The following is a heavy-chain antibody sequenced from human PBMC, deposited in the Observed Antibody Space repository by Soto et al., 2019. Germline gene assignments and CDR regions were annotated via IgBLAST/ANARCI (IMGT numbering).Heavy chain of an antibody. V-gene: IGHV1-69*06. J-gene: IGHJ5*02. CDR3: ARIWSGYYSPLSFDP. D-gene: IGHD3-3*01. Sequence: SVKVSCKESGGTFSNFAISWVRQAPGQGLEWMGGIIPIFGTAKYAQKFQGRVTITADKSTSTAYMELSSLRSEDTAVYYCARIWSGYYSPLSFDPWGQGTLVTVSS. CDR2: IIPIFGTA. CDR1: GGTFSNFA.